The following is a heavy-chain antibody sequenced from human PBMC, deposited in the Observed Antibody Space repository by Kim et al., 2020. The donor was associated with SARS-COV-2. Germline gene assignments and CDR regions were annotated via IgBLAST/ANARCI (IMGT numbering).Heavy chain of an antibody. CDR3: AKGRGYSNNWYGIDD. D-gene: IGHD6-13*01. J-gene: IGHJ6*02. CDR2: ISWNSGSI. Sequence: GGSLRLSCAASGFTFDDYAMHWVRQAPGKGLEWVSGISWNSGSIGYADSVKGRFTISRDNAKNSLYLQMNSLRAGDTALYYCAKGRGYSNNWYGIDDWG. CDR1: GFTFDDYA. V-gene: IGHV3-9*01.